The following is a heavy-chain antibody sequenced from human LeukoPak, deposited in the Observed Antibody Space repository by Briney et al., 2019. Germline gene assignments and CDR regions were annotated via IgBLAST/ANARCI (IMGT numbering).Heavy chain of an antibody. J-gene: IGHJ6*02. CDR2: ISGSGGST. D-gene: IGHD6-6*01. V-gene: IGHV3-23*01. CDR3: AKSRYSSSSYDYGMDV. CDR1: GFTFSSYA. Sequence: GGSLRLSCAASGFTFSSYAMSWVRQAPGKGLEWVSAISGSGGSTYYADSVKGRFTISRDNSKNTLYLQMNSLRAEDTAVYYCAKSRYSSSSYDYGMDVWGQGTTVTVSS.